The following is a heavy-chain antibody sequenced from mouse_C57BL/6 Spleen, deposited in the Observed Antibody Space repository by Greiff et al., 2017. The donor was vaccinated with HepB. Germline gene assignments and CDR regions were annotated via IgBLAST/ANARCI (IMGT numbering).Heavy chain of an antibody. D-gene: IGHD1-1*01. CDR3: AREWRSYYYGSSQYYFDY. CDR2: IYPGSGNT. V-gene: IGHV1-76*01. Sequence: QVQLQQSGAELVRPGASVKLSCKASGYTFTDYYINWVKQRPGQGLEWIARIYPGSGNTYYNEKFKGKATLTAEKYSSTAYMQLSSLTSEDSAVYFCAREWRSYYYGSSQYYFDYWGQGTTLTVSS. J-gene: IGHJ2*01. CDR1: GYTFTDYY.